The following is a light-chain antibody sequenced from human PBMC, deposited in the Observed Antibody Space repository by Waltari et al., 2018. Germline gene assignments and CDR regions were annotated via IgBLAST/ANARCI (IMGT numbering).Light chain of an antibody. Sequence: SYELTQQTSVTAAPGQPANITCSGDKLGAKYAPWYQQKEGQTPVLVIHQNTKGPTGTPGRFSGSNSWNAASLTISGAQAVDEADYFCQSWDRNYARVVGGGTKLTVL. CDR2: QNT. J-gene: IGLJ2*01. V-gene: IGLV3-1*01. CDR3: QSWDRNYARV. CDR1: KLGAKY.